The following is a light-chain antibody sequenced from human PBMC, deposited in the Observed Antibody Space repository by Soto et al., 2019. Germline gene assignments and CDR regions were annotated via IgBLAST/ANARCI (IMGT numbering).Light chain of an antibody. Sequence: RLSQCTSYLSETKGDRVIITCRASQGINSYVVWYQQRPGKAPRLLIYSASTLQSGVPSRISGSGYGTDFSLTISNLQPEDFATYYCQQVYSHPPTFRGGTKLDIK. J-gene: IGKJ4*01. CDR2: SAS. V-gene: IGKV1-9*01. CDR3: QQVYSHPPT. CDR1: QGINSY.